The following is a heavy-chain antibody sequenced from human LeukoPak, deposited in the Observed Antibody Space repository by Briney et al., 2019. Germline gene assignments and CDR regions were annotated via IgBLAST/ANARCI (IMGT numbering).Heavy chain of an antibody. J-gene: IGHJ4*02. CDR2: MNPNSGNT. CDR1: GYTFTSYD. Sequence: GASVKVSCKASGYTFTSYDINWMRQATGQGLEWMGWMNPNSGNTGYAQKFQGRVTFTRDTSISRAYMELSSLRSEDTAVYYCARGASRSFDYWGQGTLVTVSS. CDR3: ARGASRSFDY. V-gene: IGHV1-8*01.